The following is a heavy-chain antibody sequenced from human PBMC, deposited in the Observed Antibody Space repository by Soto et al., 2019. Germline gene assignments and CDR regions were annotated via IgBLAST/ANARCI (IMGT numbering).Heavy chain of an antibody. Sequence: GGSLRLSCAASGFTFSSYGMHWVRQAPGKGLEWVAVIWYDGSNKYYADSVKGRFTISRDNSKNTLYLQMNSLRAEDTAVYYCARDLPRKRLGRYSGSEDAFDIWGQGTMVTVSS. D-gene: IGHD5-12*01. CDR3: ARDLPRKRLGRYSGSEDAFDI. J-gene: IGHJ3*02. CDR1: GFTFSSYG. CDR2: IWYDGSNK. V-gene: IGHV3-33*01.